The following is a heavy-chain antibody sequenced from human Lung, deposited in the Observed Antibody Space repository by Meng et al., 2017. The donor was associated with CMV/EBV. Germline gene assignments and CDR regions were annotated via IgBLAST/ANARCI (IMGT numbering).Heavy chain of an antibody. Sequence: SETLSLTCTVAGGFISSYHWSWLRQPPGKGLEWIGHVYYSGGNNYNPSLKSRVTTSLDKSKNQFSLNLTSVTAADTAVYYCATLATLNTHRFDNWGQGVLXTVSS. CDR1: GGFISSYH. J-gene: IGHJ4*02. V-gene: IGHV4-59*03. CDR2: VYYSGGN. CDR3: ATLATLNTHRFDN. D-gene: IGHD1-1*01.